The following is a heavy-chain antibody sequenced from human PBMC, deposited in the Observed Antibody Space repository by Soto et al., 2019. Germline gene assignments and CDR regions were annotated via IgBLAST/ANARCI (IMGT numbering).Heavy chain of an antibody. CDR2: IKSKTDGGTT. D-gene: IGHD6-19*01. V-gene: IGHV3-15*07. CDR3: TTSQIECGYSSGWYSTPPGGCGMDV. J-gene: IGHJ6*02. CDR1: GFTFSNAW. Sequence: GESLKISCAASGFTFSNAWMNWVRQAPGKGLEWVGRIKSKTDGGTTDYAAPVKGRFTISRDDSKNTLYLQMNSLKTEDTAVYYCTTSQIECGYSSGWYSTPPGGCGMDVWGQGTTVTVSS.